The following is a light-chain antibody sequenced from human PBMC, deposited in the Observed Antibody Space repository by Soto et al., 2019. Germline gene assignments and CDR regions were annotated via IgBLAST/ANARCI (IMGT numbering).Light chain of an antibody. CDR3: QQRSDWPST. CDR1: QSVSRY. V-gene: IGKV3-11*01. Sequence: EIVLTQSPATLSLSPGERATLSCRASQSVSRYLAWYQQNPGQAPSLLIYDASNRATGIPARFSGSGSGTDFTLTISSLEPEDFAVYYCQQRSDWPSTFGGGTKVQIK. CDR2: DAS. J-gene: IGKJ4*01.